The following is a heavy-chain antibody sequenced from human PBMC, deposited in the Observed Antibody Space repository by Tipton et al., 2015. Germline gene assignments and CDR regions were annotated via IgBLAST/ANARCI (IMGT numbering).Heavy chain of an antibody. J-gene: IGHJ4*02. V-gene: IGHV1-69*15. D-gene: IGHD2-21*02. CDR2: VLLTFGTA. CDR1: GGTFSSYS. CDR3: ARDHCGGDCG. Sequence: QLVQSGAEGKKTGSSVRVSCKASGGTFSSYSVSWGRQAPGQGIEWMGRVLLTFGTAEFAEKFRGRLTITADESTSTSYMDLKSLTYEDTAVYYCARDHCGGDCGWGQGTLVTVSS.